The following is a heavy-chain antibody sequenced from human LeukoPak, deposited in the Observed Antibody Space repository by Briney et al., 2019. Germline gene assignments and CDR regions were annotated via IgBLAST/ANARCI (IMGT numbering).Heavy chain of an antibody. CDR2: INPNSGGT. D-gene: IGHD3-10*01. CDR1: GYTFTGYY. J-gene: IGHJ4*02. Sequence: ASVKVSCKASGYTFTGYYMHWVRQAPGQGLEWMGRINPNSGGTDYAQKFQGRVTMTRDTSISTAYMELSRLRSDGTAVYYCARLRTMVRGVIITGAFDYWGQGTLVTVSS. CDR3: ARLRTMVRGVIITGAFDY. V-gene: IGHV1-2*06.